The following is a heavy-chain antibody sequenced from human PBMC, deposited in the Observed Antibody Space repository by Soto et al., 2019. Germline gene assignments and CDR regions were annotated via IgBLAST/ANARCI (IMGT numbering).Heavy chain of an antibody. CDR1: GFSLSNAGLG. J-gene: IGHJ5*02. V-gene: IGHV2-26*04. D-gene: IGHD6-13*01. CDR2: IFSNDEK. CDR3: ASTYSTSWYWFDP. Sequence: QVTVKESGPVLVKPTETLTLTCTVSGFSLSNAGLGVSWIRQPPGKALEWLAHIFSNDEKSYSTSLKSRLTISKDTSKSQVVLIMTSMDPVDTATYYCASTYSTSWYWFDPLGQGTRVTVSS.